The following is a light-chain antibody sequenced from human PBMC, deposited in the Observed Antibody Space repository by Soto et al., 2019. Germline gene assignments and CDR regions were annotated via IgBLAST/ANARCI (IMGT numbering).Light chain of an antibody. CDR3: QQFDDSRPAFT. CDR1: QTVNSRY. V-gene: IGKV3-20*01. Sequence: ESVLTQSPGTLSLSPGERATLSCRASQTVNSRYLTWYQHKPGQAPRLLIYGASIRATGIPDRFSGSRSGADFSLTITRLEPEDAAVSYCQQFDDSRPAFTFGQGTKLEI. CDR2: GAS. J-gene: IGKJ2*01.